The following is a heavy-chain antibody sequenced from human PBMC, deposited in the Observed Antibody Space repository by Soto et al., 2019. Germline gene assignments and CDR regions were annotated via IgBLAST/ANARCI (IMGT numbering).Heavy chain of an antibody. Sequence: EVQLLESGGGLVQPGESLRLSCAASGFTFSSYAMSWARQAPGKGLEWVSSIGVSSDAYYADSVKGRFTISSDNSRHTLYLQMNSLRAEDTALYYCAKNYFFDSWGQGTLVTVSS. J-gene: IGHJ4*02. CDR2: IGVSSDA. CDR1: GFTFSSYA. CDR3: AKNYFFDS. V-gene: IGHV3-23*01.